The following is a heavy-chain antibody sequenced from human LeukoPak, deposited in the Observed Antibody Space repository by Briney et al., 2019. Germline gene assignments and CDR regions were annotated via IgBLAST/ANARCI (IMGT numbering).Heavy chain of an antibody. Sequence: SVNLSRTASGGTSSSYAISCVRQAPGQGLEWMGGIIPIFGTANYAQKFQGRVTITTDESTNTAYMELGSLRSEDTAVYYCASGKGGYSYGYRNWFDPWGQGTLVTVSS. CDR2: IIPIFGTA. V-gene: IGHV1-69*05. D-gene: IGHD5-18*01. J-gene: IGHJ5*02. CDR1: GGTSSSYA. CDR3: ASGKGGYSYGYRNWFDP.